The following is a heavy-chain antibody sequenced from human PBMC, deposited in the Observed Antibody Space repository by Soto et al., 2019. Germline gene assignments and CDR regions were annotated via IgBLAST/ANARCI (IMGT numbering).Heavy chain of an antibody. CDR2: IYYSGST. CDR3: ASGGTVTKLGDAFDI. J-gene: IGHJ3*02. V-gene: IGHV4-31*03. D-gene: IGHD4-17*01. CDR1: GGSISSGGYY. Sequence: PSETLSLTCTVSGGSISSGGYYWSWIRQHPGKGLEWIGYIYYSGSTYYNPSLKSRVTISVDTSKNQFSLKLSSVTAADTAVYYCASGGTVTKLGDAFDIWGQGTMVTVS.